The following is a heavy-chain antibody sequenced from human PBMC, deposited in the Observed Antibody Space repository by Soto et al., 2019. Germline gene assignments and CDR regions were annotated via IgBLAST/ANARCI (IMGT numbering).Heavy chain of an antibody. D-gene: IGHD5-12*01. CDR3: ARDRPIVATSGFGMDV. CDR2: VYTSGST. V-gene: IGHV4-4*07. CDR1: GGSISSYY. J-gene: IGHJ6*02. Sequence: SETLSLTCTVSGGSISSYYWSWIRQPAGKGLEWIGRVYTSGSTSYNPSLKSRVTMSVDTPKNQISLKVSSVTAADTAVYYCARDRPIVATSGFGMDVWGQGTTVTSP.